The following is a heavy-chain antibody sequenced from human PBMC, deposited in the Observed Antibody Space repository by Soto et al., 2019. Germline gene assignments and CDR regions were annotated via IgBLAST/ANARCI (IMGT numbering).Heavy chain of an antibody. J-gene: IGHJ4*02. CDR3: AKLVIGYCSGNTCDDY. CDR2: ISYDSSNK. Sequence: VQLLESGGGLIQPGGSLRLSCAASGFTFSYGIHWLRQAPGKGLEWVAYISYDSSNKFYGDSVKGRFTISRDNSKNTHFLQMTSRRAEDTAVYYCAKLVIGYCSGNTCDDYWGQGTLVAVSS. D-gene: IGHD2-15*01. V-gene: IGHV3-30*18. CDR1: GFTFSYG.